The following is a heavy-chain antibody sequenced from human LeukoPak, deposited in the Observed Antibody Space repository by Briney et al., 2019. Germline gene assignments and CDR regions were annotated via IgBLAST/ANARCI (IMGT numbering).Heavy chain of an antibody. Sequence: SETLSLTCTVSGGSISSYYGSWIRQPPGKGLEWIGYIYYSGSTNYNPSLKSRVTISVDTSKNQFSLKLSSVTAADTAVYYCAREVAIGRAAMEGLLHWGQGTLVTVSS. D-gene: IGHD5-18*01. CDR3: AREVAIGRAAMEGLLH. V-gene: IGHV4-59*01. CDR2: IYYSGST. J-gene: IGHJ4*02. CDR1: GGSISSYY.